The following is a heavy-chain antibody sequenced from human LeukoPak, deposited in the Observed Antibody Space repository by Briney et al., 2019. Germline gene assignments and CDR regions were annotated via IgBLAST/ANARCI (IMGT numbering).Heavy chain of an antibody. CDR3: ARSWRFCSGDSCYPIDC. J-gene: IGHJ4*02. V-gene: IGHV1-8*01. CDR1: GYTFTSYD. D-gene: IGHD2-15*01. CDR2: MNPNSGNT. Sequence: ASVKVSCKASGYTFTSYDINWVRQATGQGLEWMGWMNPNSGNTGYAQKFQGRVTMTRNTSISTAYMELSSLRSEDTAVYYCARSWRFCSGDSCYPIDCWGQGTLVTVSS.